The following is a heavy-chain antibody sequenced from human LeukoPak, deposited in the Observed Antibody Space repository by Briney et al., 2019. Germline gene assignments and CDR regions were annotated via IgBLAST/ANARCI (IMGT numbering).Heavy chain of an antibody. Sequence: KPSETLSLTCTVSGGSISSSSYYWGWIRQPPGKGLEWIGGIYYSGSTYYNPSLKSRVTISVDTSKNQFSLKLSSVTAADTAVYYCARHLGHSSGWYAYYYYYYMDVWGKGTTVTISS. J-gene: IGHJ6*03. V-gene: IGHV4-39*01. CDR2: IYYSGST. CDR1: GGSISSSSYY. D-gene: IGHD6-19*01. CDR3: ARHLGHSSGWYAYYYYYYMDV.